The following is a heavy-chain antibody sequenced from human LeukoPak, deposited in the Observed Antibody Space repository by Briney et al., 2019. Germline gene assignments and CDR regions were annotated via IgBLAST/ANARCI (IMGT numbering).Heavy chain of an antibody. CDR1: GFTFSNAW. J-gene: IGHJ4*02. CDR3: TTDRRLTIFGVVIKSYFDY. V-gene: IGHV3-15*07. D-gene: IGHD3-3*01. CDR2: IKGKTDGGTT. Sequence: GGSLRLSCAASGFTFSNAWMNWVRQAPGKGLEWVGRIKGKTDGGTTDYAAPVKGRFTISRDDSKNTLYLQMNSLKTEDTAVYYCTTDRRLTIFGVVIKSYFDYWGQGTLVTVSS.